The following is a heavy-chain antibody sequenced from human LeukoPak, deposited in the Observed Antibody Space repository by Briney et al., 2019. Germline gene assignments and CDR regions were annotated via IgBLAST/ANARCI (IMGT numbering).Heavy chain of an antibody. J-gene: IGHJ4*02. V-gene: IGHV3-30*18. CDR3: AKYPGTMVRGGSYYFDY. D-gene: IGHD3-10*01. Sequence: GRSLRLSCAASGFTFSSYVMHWVRQAPGKGLEWVAVISYDGSNKYYADSVKGRFTISRDNSKNTLYLQMNSLRAEDTAVYYCAKYPGTMVRGGSYYFDYWGQGTLVTVSS. CDR1: GFTFSSYV. CDR2: ISYDGSNK.